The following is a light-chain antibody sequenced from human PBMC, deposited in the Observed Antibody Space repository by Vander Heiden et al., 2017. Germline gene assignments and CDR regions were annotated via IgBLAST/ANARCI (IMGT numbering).Light chain of an antibody. CDR1: KLGDKY. J-gene: IGLJ2*01. CDR2: QDS. CDR3: QAWDSLVV. V-gene: IGLV3-1*01. Sequence: SYELTQPPSVSVSPGQTASITCSGDKLGDKYACWYQQKPGQFLVLVIYQDSKRPSGIPERFSGSNSANTATLTISGTEAVDEYDYYCQAWDSLVVFGGGTKLTVL.